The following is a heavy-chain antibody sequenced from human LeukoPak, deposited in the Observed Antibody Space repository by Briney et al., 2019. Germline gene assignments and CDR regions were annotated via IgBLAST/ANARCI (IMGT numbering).Heavy chain of an antibody. CDR2: ISSSGSTI. CDR3: ARGLYYDFWSGYSFSNWFDP. Sequence: GGSLRLSCAASGFTFSSYEMNWVRQAPGRGLEWVSYISSSGSTIYYADSVKGRFTISRDNAKNSLYLQMNSQRAEDTAVYYCARGLYYDFWSGYSFSNWFDPWGQGTLVTVSS. CDR1: GFTFSSYE. V-gene: IGHV3-48*03. J-gene: IGHJ5*02. D-gene: IGHD3-3*01.